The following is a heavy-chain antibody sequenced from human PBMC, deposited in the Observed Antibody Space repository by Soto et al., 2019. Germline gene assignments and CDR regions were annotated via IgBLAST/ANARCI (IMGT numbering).Heavy chain of an antibody. J-gene: IGHJ4*02. CDR1: GVSISSYY. CDR3: ARVFGSWSEFDY. Sequence: SETLSLTCTVSGVSISSYYWSWIRQPPGKGLEWIGYIYYSGSTNYNPSLKSRATISVDTSKNQFSLKLSSVTAADTAVYYCARVFGSWSEFDYWGQGTLVTVSS. CDR2: IYYSGST. D-gene: IGHD6-13*01. V-gene: IGHV4-59*01.